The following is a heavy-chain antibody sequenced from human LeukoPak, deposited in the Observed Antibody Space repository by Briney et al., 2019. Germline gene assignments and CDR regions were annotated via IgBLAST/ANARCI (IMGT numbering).Heavy chain of an antibody. CDR1: GFTFSSYS. Sequence: GGSLRLSCAASGFTFSSYSMNWVRQAPGKGLEWVSSISTSSSYIYYADSVKGRFTISRGNAKNSLYLQMNSLRAEDTAVYYCAREGYGDYYYYYGMDVWGQGTTVTVSS. CDR3: AREGYGDYYYYYGMDV. J-gene: IGHJ6*02. CDR2: ISTSSSYI. D-gene: IGHD4-17*01. V-gene: IGHV3-21*01.